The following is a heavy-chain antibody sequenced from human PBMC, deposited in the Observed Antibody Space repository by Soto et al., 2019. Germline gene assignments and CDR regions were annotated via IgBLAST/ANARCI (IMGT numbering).Heavy chain of an antibody. CDR3: AKMGVLAYSGYDSTDY. Sequence: GSLRLSCAASGFTFSSYAMSWVRQAPGKGLEWVSAISGSGGSTYYADSVKGRFTISRDNSKNTLYLQMNSLRAEDTAVYYCAKMGVLAYSGYDSTDYWGQGTLVTVSS. D-gene: IGHD5-12*01. CDR1: GFTFSSYA. CDR2: ISGSGGST. J-gene: IGHJ4*02. V-gene: IGHV3-23*01.